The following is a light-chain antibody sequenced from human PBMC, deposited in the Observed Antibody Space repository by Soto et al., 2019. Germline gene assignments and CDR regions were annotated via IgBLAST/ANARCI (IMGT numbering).Light chain of an antibody. CDR3: QKYNSAPWT. V-gene: IGKV1-27*01. CDR1: QGISSY. Sequence: DIQMTQSPSSLSASVGDRVTITCRASQGISSYLAWYQQKPGKVPSLLIYAASTLQSGVPSRFSGSGSETDFTLTISSLQPEDVATYYCQKYNSAPWTFGQGTKVEIK. CDR2: AAS. J-gene: IGKJ1*01.